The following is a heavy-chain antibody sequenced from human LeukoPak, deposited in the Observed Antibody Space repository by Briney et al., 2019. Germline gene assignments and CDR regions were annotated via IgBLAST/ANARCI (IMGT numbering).Heavy chain of an antibody. CDR2: IYSGGST. CDR3: AREGLGAAANWFDP. D-gene: IGHD6-13*01. CDR1: GFTVSSNY. Sequence: GGSLRLSCAASGFTVSSNYMNWVRQAPGKGLEWVSVIYSGGSTYYADSVKGRFTVSRDNSKNTLYLQMNSLRAEDTAVYYCAREGLGAAANWFDPWGQGTLVTVSS. J-gene: IGHJ5*02. V-gene: IGHV3-53*01.